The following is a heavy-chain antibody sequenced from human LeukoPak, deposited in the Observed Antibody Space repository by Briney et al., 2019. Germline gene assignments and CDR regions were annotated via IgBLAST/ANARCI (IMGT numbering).Heavy chain of an antibody. Sequence: ASVKVSCKASGYTFTCYYMHWVRQAPGQGREWMGWINPNSGGTNYAQKFQGRVTMTGDTSISTAYMELSSLISDDTAVYYCARGRVSRYSYGFGGMDVWGQGTTVTVS. J-gene: IGHJ6*02. CDR2: INPNSGGT. CDR1: GYTFTCYY. V-gene: IGHV1-2*02. D-gene: IGHD5-18*01. CDR3: ARGRVSRYSYGFGGMDV.